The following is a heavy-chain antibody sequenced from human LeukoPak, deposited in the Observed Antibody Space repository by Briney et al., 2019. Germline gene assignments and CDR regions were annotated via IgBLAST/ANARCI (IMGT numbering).Heavy chain of an antibody. Sequence: GGSLRLSCAASGFTFSSYAMHWVRQAPGKGLEWVAVISYDGSNKYYADSVKGRFTISRDNSKNTLYLQMNSLRAEDTAVYYCASTIFGVANLDYWGQGTLVTVSS. CDR3: ASTIFGVANLDY. V-gene: IGHV3-30-3*01. D-gene: IGHD3-3*01. J-gene: IGHJ4*02. CDR2: ISYDGSNK. CDR1: GFTFSSYA.